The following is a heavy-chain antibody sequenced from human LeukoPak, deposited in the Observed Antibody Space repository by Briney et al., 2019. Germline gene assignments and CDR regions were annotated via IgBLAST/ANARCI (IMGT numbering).Heavy chain of an antibody. Sequence: PGRSLRLSCAASGFTFSTYGMHWVRQGPGKGLEWVAAIWYDGSNEYYVDSVKGRFTISRDNSKNTLYLQMNSLRAEDTAVYYCARDRRRDGYKLDAFDIWGQGTMVTVSS. CDR2: IWYDGSNE. V-gene: IGHV3-33*01. J-gene: IGHJ3*02. D-gene: IGHD5-24*01. CDR1: GFTFSTYG. CDR3: ARDRRRDGYKLDAFDI.